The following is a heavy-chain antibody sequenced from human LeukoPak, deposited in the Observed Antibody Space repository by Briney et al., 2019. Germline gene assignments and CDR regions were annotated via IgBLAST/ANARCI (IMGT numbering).Heavy chain of an antibody. J-gene: IGHJ4*02. CDR3: ARTGSTVTMLYPFDH. CDR1: GPSIRSYY. D-gene: IGHD4-17*01. V-gene: IGHV4-59*01. CDR2: IYYSGST. Sequence: YPSQTLSLTCTVSGPSIRSYYWSSVRQPPGKGLEWIGYIYYSGSTNYNPSRKSRVSISVDTSKNQFSLKLSSVTAADTAVYYCARTGSTVTMLYPFDHWGQGTLVTVSS.